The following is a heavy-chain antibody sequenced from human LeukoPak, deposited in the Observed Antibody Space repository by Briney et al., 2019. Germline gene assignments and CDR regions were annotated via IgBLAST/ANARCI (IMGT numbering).Heavy chain of an antibody. D-gene: IGHD3-3*01. CDR2: FDPESGER. CDR3: ADFGVVTHWFDP. Sequence: ASVKVSCKVSGFAFTEMSIHWVRQTPRKGLEWMGGFDPESGERVYAQSFRGRVTLSEDTSTDTAYMELSSLTSEDTAVYCCADFGVVTHWFDPWGQGTLVTVSS. V-gene: IGHV1-24*01. CDR1: GFAFTEMS. J-gene: IGHJ5*02.